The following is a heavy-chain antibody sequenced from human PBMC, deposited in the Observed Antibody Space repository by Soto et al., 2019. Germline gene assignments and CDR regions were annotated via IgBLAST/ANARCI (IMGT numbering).Heavy chain of an antibody. J-gene: IGHJ5*02. CDR3: ARDQDQLDITTGWFDP. CDR2: IWYDGSNK. Sequence: GGSLRLSCAASGFTFSSYGMHWVRQAPGKGLEWVAVIWYDGSNKYYADSVKGRFTISRDNSKNTLYLQMNSLRAEDTAVYYCARDQDQLDITTGWFDPWGQGTLVTVSS. V-gene: IGHV3-33*01. D-gene: IGHD3-3*01. CDR1: GFTFSSYG.